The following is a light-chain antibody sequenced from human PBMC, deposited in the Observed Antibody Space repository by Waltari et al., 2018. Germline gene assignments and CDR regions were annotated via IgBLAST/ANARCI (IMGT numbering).Light chain of an antibody. CDR2: DAS. J-gene: IGKJ5*01. CDR3: QQYNRWPPIT. Sequence: EIVMTQSPATLSVSPGETDTLSCRASQSVSSNVAWYQQKPGQAPRLLIYDASTRPTSIAAKFRGSGSGREFTLTISSLQSDDFAVYYCQQYNRWPPITFGHGTRLEIK. V-gene: IGKV3-15*01. CDR1: QSVSSN.